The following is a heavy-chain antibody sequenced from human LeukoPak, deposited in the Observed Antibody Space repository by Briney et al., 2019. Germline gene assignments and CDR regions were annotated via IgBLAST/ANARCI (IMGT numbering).Heavy chain of an antibody. V-gene: IGHV1-8*03. CDR3: ARSLAITFGGVIVSHDAFDI. D-gene: IGHD3-16*02. CDR1: GYTFTSYD. Sequence: ASVKVSCKASGYTFTSYDINWVRQATGQGLEWMGWMNPNSDNTGYAQKFQGRVTITRNTSISTAYMELSSLRSEDTAVYYCARSLAITFGGVIVSHDAFDIWGQGTMVTVSS. CDR2: MNPNSDNT. J-gene: IGHJ3*02.